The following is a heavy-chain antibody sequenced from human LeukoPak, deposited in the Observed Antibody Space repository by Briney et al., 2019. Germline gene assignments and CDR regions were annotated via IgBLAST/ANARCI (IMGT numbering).Heavy chain of an antibody. CDR3: ARVPPLRFLEWYRDY. CDR1: GGSISSADYY. J-gene: IGHJ4*02. Sequence: PSETLSLTCTVSGGSISSADYYWIWIRQPPGKGLEWIGYIYYSGSTNYNPSLKSRITMSLDTSKNQFSLKLSSVTAADTAMYYCARVPPLRFLEWYRDYWGQGTLVTVSS. V-gene: IGHV4-30-4*08. D-gene: IGHD3-3*01. CDR2: IYYSGST.